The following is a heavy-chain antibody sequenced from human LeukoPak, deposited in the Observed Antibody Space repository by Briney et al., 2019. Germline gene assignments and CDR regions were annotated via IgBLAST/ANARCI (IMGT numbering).Heavy chain of an antibody. Sequence: GGSLRLSCAGSVFSFSRYTLQWVRQAPGKGLEYVSSLSRDGRYRYYADSVKGRFTISRDNSKNTTYLQMGSLRPEDKAVYYCRGVGATKDYWGQGTLVTVSS. V-gene: IGHV3-64*02. D-gene: IGHD1-26*01. CDR3: RGVGATKDY. CDR2: LSRDGRYR. CDR1: VFSFSRYT. J-gene: IGHJ4*02.